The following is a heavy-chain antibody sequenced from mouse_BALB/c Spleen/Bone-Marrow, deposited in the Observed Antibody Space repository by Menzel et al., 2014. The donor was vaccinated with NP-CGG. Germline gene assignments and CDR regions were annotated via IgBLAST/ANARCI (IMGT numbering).Heavy chain of an antibody. CDR2: IYPGDGDT. CDR1: GYAFXSSW. D-gene: IGHD2-3*01. CDR3: ARSDGYRAMDY. Sequence: QVQLQQPGPELVKPGASVKISCKASGYAFXSSWMNWVKQRPGQGLEWIGRIYPGDGDTNYNGKFKGKATLTADKSSSTAYMQPSSLTSVDSAVYFCARSDGYRAMDYWGQGTSVTVSS. V-gene: IGHV1-82*01. J-gene: IGHJ4*01.